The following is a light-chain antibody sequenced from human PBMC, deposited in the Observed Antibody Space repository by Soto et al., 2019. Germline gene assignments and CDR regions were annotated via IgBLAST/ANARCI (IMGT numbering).Light chain of an antibody. CDR2: DVS. Sequence: QSALTQPASVSGSPGQSITISCTGTSSDVGGFDYVSWYQQHPGKAPKLIISDVSNRPSGVSNRFSGSKSGNTASLTISGLQPEDEADYFCGSYVCIHTVVLGGGTQLTVL. J-gene: IGLJ3*02. CDR3: GSYVCIHTVV. V-gene: IGLV2-14*03. CDR1: SSDVGGFDY.